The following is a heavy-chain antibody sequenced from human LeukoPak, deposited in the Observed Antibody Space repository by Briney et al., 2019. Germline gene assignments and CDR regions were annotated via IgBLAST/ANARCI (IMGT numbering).Heavy chain of an antibody. D-gene: IGHD6-25*01. CDR2: IYPGDSDT. V-gene: IGHV5-51*01. J-gene: IGHJ6*03. Sequence: GESLKISCTGFGYSFTSYWIGWVRQMPGKGLEWMGIIYPGDSDTRYSPSFQGQVTISADKSISTAYLQWSSLKASDTAMYFCARNGPGYSSGWLGYYMDVWGKGTTVTVSS. CDR3: ARNGPGYSSGWLGYYMDV. CDR1: GYSFTSYW.